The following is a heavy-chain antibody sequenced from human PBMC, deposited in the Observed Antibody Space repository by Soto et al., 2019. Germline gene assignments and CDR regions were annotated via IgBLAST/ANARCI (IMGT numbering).Heavy chain of an antibody. CDR2: ISAYNGNT. CDR3: ARAGFGVGYGSGSHDNWFDP. J-gene: IGHJ5*02. D-gene: IGHD3-10*01. CDR1: GYTFTSYG. V-gene: IGHV1-18*01. Sequence: QVQLVQCGAEVKKPGASVKVSCKASGYTFTSYGISWVRQAPGQGLEWMGWISAYNGNTNYAQKLQGRVTMTTDTSTSTAYMELRSLISDDTAVYYCARAGFGVGYGSGSHDNWFDPWGQGTLVTVSS.